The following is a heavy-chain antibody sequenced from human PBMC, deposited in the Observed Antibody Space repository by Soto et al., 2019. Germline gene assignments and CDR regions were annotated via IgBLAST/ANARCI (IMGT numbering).Heavy chain of an antibody. V-gene: IGHV3-33*01. D-gene: IGHD6-19*01. CDR2: IWYDGSNK. CDR1: GFTFSSYG. J-gene: IGHJ4*02. Sequence: PGGSLRLSCAASGFTFSSYGMHWVRQAPGKGLEWVAVIWYDGSNKYYADSVKGRFTISRDNSKNTLYLQMNSLRAEDTAVYYCARGAGTSSGWLIPIYYFDYWGQGTLVTVSS. CDR3: ARGAGTSSGWLIPIYYFDY.